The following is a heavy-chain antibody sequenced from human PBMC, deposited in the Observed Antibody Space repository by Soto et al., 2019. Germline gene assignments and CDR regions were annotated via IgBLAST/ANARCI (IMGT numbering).Heavy chain of an antibody. Sequence: SETLSLTCTVSGGSISSYYWSCIRQPPGKGLEWIGYIYYSGRTNYNPSLKSRVTISVDTSKNQFSLKLSSVTAADTAVYYCARGYCSSTICYIWDNWFDPWGQGTLVTVSS. J-gene: IGHJ5*02. CDR3: ARGYCSSTICYIWDNWFDP. V-gene: IGHV4-59*01. CDR1: GGSISSYY. D-gene: IGHD2-2*02. CDR2: IYYSGRT.